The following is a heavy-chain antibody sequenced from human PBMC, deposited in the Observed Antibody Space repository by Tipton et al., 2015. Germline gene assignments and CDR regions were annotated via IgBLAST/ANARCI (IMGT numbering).Heavy chain of an antibody. Sequence: TLSLTCSVSSDSISKYYWSWIRQPPGKELEWIGYIQYSGSTNYNPSLRSRLTMSVDSSKNQFSLRLSSATAADTAVYYCARLTGNYYDSATYDPTFIDSWCEGILARFSS. J-gene: IGHJ4*02. D-gene: IGHD3-22*01. CDR2: IQYSGST. CDR1: SDSISKYY. V-gene: IGHV4-59*01. CDR3: ARLTGNYYDSATYDPTFIDS.